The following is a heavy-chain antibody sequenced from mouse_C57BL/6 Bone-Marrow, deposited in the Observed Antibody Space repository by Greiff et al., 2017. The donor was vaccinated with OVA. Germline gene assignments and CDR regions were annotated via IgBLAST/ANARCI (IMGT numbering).Heavy chain of an antibody. CDR1: GYSITSGYY. CDR3: ARPLFYYYGSSYGAMDY. D-gene: IGHD1-1*01. CDR2: ISYDGSN. V-gene: IGHV3-6*01. J-gene: IGHJ4*01. Sequence: DVKLQESGPGLVKPSQSLSLTCSVTGYSITSGYYWNWIRQFPGNKLEWMGYISYDGSNNYNPSLKNRISITRDTSKNQFFLKLNSVTTEDTATYYCARPLFYYYGSSYGAMDYWGQGTSVTVSS.